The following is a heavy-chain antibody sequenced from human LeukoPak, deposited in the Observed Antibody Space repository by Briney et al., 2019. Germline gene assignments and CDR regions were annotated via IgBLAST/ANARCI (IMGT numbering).Heavy chain of an antibody. J-gene: IGHJ6*02. CDR2: IYYSGST. Sequence: SETLSLTCTVSGGSISADSYYWGGIRQPPGKGPEWIASIYYSGSTYYSASLKSRVTISVDTSRNQFSLKLNSVTAADTAVYYCARHFSPGWTYHYGLDVWGQGTTVTVSS. CDR1: GGSISADSYY. D-gene: IGHD6-19*01. V-gene: IGHV4-39*01. CDR3: ARHFSPGWTYHYGLDV.